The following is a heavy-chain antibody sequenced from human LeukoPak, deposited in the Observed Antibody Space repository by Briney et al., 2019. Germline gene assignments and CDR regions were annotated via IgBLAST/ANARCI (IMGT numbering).Heavy chain of an antibody. CDR1: GFTFSSYG. J-gene: IGHJ4*02. V-gene: IGHV3-30*18. D-gene: IGHD6-6*01. CDR3: AKDRPTGSSSSFDY. CDR2: ISYDGSNK. Sequence: GGSLRLSCAASGFTFSSYGMHWVRQAPGKGLEWVAVISYDGSNKYYADSVKGRFTISRDNSKNTLYLRMNSLRAEDTAVYYCAKDRPTGSSSSFDYWGQGTLVAVSS.